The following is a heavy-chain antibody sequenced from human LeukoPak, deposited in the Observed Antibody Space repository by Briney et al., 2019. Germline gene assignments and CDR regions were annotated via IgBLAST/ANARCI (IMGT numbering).Heavy chain of an antibody. J-gene: IGHJ3*02. Sequence: GGSLRLSCAASGFIFSSYGMSWVSQAPGKGLEWVSGIRGSGSNTDYVASVKGRFTISRDNSKNTLYLQMNSLRAEDTAVYYCAKGLRELWGDAFDMWGQGTMVTVSS. D-gene: IGHD5-12*01. CDR3: AKGLRELWGDAFDM. CDR2: IRGSGSNT. V-gene: IGHV3-23*01. CDR1: GFIFSSYG.